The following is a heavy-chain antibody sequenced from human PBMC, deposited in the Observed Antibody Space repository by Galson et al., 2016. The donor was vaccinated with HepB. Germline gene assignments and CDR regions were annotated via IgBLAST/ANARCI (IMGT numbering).Heavy chain of an antibody. CDR1: GGSFNTESYS. V-gene: IGHV4-31*03. CDR2: IYYSGST. Sequence: TLSLTCTVSGGSFNTESYSWSWIRQHPGKGLEWIGYIYYSGSTFYNPSLKSRVTISLDTSNNQFSLRLSSVTAADTAIYYCARVRITGRTFPFDYWGQGTLVTVSS. D-gene: IGHD1/OR15-1a*01. J-gene: IGHJ4*02. CDR3: ARVRITGRTFPFDY.